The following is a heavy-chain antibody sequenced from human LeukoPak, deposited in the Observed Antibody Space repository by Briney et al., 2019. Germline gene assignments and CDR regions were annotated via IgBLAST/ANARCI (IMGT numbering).Heavy chain of an antibody. CDR1: GYTLTSYY. J-gene: IGHJ5*02. CDR3: ARGGVEVRTWGNWFDP. CDR2: VNPSGGST. Sequence: ASVKVSCKASGYTLTSYYMHWVRQAPGQGLEWMGIVNPSGGSTYYAQNFQGRVTMTRDTSTSTVYMELSSVRSEDTAVYYCARGGVEVRTWGNWFDPWGQGTLVTVSS. D-gene: IGHD7-27*01. V-gene: IGHV1-46*01.